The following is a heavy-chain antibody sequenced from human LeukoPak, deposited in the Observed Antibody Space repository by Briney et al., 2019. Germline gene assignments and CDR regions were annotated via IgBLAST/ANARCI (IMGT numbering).Heavy chain of an antibody. J-gene: IGHJ5*02. CDR3: ARNKYCGGDCYNYNWFDP. CDR1: GGTFSSYA. Sequence: GASVKVSCKASGGTFSSYAISWVRQAPGQGLERMGRIIPILGIANYAQKFQGRVTITADKSTSTAYMELSSLRSEDTAVYYCARNKYCGGDCYNYNWFDPWGQGTLVTVSS. D-gene: IGHD2-21*02. CDR2: IIPILGIA. V-gene: IGHV1-69*04.